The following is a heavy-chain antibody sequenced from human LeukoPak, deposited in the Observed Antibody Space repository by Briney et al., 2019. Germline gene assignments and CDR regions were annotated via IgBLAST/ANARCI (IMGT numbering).Heavy chain of an antibody. D-gene: IGHD1-26*01. Sequence: ASVKVSCKASGYTFTSYYMHWVRQAPGQGLEWMGIINRSGGSTIYAQKFQGRVTMTRDTSTSTVYMELSSLRSEDSAVYYCARLPRVGAAHDYWGQGTLVTVSS. V-gene: IGHV1-46*03. CDR2: INRSGGST. CDR1: GYTFTSYY. J-gene: IGHJ4*02. CDR3: ARLPRVGAAHDY.